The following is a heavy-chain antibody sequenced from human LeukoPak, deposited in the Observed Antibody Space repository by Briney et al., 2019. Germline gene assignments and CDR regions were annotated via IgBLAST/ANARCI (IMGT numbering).Heavy chain of an antibody. CDR3: ARGEEYSSSSLSYYYYYMDV. CDR1: GGTFSGYA. J-gene: IGHJ6*03. V-gene: IGHV1-69*13. Sequence: ASVKVSCKASGGTFSGYAISWVRQAPGQGLEWMGGIIPIFGTANYAQKFQGRVTITADESTSTAYMELSSLRSEDTAVYYCARGEEYSSSSLSYYYYYMDVWGKGTTVTVSS. CDR2: IIPIFGTA. D-gene: IGHD6-6*01.